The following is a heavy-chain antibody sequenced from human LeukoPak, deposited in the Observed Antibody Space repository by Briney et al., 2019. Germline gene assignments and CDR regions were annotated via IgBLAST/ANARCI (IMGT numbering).Heavy chain of an antibody. CDR2: IYYSGST. CDR3: ARRRYCSGGSCYDY. J-gene: IGHJ4*02. CDR1: GGSISSSSYY. V-gene: IGHV4-39*01. D-gene: IGHD2-15*01. Sequence: SETLSLTCTVSGGSISSSSYYWGWIRQPPGKGLEWIGSIYYSGSTYYNPSLKSRVTIFVDTSKNQFSLKLSSVTAADTAVYYCARRRYCSGGSCYDYWGQGTLVTVSS.